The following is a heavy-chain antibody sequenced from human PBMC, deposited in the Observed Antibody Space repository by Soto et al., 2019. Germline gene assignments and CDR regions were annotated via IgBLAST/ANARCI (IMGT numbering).Heavy chain of an antibody. CDR2: IGADNGDT. V-gene: IGHV1-18*01. CDR3: ARDWKGAEGFDP. Sequence: QVQLVQSGAEVKKPGASVKVSCKASGYTFSTYGFSWVRQAPGQGLEWMGWIGADNGDTNYAQNCQGRXXMXKVXSTTTSYMELRSLTSDDTAVYFCARDWKGAEGFDPWGQGTLVTVSS. D-gene: IGHD1-1*01. CDR1: GYTFSTYG. J-gene: IGHJ5*02.